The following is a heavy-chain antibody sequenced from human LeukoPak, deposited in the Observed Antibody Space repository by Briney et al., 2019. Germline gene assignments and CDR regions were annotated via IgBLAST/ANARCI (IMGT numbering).Heavy chain of an antibody. V-gene: IGHV1-2*06. D-gene: IGHD1-26*01. CDR3: ARASGSYLDAFDI. J-gene: IGHJ3*02. CDR1: GYTFTGYY. CDR2: INPNSGGT. Sequence: ASVKVSCKTSGYTFTGYYMHWVRQAPGQGLEWMGRINPNSGGTNYAQKFQGRVTMTRDTSISTAYMELSRLRSDDTAVYYCARASGSYLDAFDIWGQGTMVTVSS.